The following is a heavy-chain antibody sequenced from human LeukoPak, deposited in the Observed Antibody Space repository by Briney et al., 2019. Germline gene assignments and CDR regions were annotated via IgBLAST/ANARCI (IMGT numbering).Heavy chain of an antibody. D-gene: IGHD4-23*01. CDR2: ISSNEVNA. V-gene: IGHV3-64*01. CDR1: GFNFNGYP. Sequence: GGSLRLSCAASGFNFNGYPMYWVRQAPGKGLEYVSAISSNEVNAYYGNSVRGRFTISRDNSKNTLYLQMGSLRDEDMAVYYCARAVTWHYMDVWGKGTTVTVSS. CDR3: ARAVTWHYMDV. J-gene: IGHJ6*03.